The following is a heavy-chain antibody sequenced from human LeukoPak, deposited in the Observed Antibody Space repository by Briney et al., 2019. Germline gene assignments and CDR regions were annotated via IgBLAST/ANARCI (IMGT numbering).Heavy chain of an antibody. Sequence: SETLSLTCAVYGGSFSGYSWSWIRQPPGKGLEWIGEINHSGSTNYNPSLKSRVTISVDTSKNQFSLKLSSVTAADTAVYYCARVRELSLFSYYYYMDVWGKGTTVTVSS. CDR3: ARVRELSLFSYYYYMDV. CDR1: GGSFSGYS. CDR2: INHSGST. V-gene: IGHV4-34*01. J-gene: IGHJ6*03. D-gene: IGHD3-16*02.